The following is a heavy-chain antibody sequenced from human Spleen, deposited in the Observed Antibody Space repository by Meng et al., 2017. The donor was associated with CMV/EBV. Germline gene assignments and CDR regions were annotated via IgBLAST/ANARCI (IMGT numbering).Heavy chain of an antibody. J-gene: IGHJ6*02. CDR3: ARDRLQTSRYYYGMDV. CDR2: IIVSGGET. CDR1: GFTFSTYA. D-gene: IGHD1-14*01. V-gene: IGHV3-23*01. Sequence: GESLKISCAASGFTFSTYAMSWVRQAPGKGLEWVSTIIVSGGETFYADSVKGRFTISRDNSKNTLYLQMNSLSADDTAVYYCARDRLQTSRYYYGMDVWGQGTTVTVSS.